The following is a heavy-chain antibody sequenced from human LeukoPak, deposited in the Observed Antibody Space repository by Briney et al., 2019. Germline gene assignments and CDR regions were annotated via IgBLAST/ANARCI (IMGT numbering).Heavy chain of an antibody. V-gene: IGHV7-4-1*02. CDR2: INTNTGNP. Sequence: ASVKVSCKASGYTFTSYAMNWVRQAPGQGLEWMGWINTNTGNPTYPQGFTGRFVFSLDTSVSTAYLQISSLKAEDTAVYYCARVGESYDFWSGYYDLDYWGQGTLVTVSS. J-gene: IGHJ4*02. CDR1: GYTFTSYA. D-gene: IGHD3-3*01. CDR3: ARVGESYDFWSGYYDLDY.